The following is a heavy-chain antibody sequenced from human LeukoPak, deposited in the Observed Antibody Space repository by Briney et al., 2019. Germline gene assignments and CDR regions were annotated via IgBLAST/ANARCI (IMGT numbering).Heavy chain of an antibody. D-gene: IGHD3-10*01. CDR2: INPSGGST. Sequence: GASVKVSCKASGYTFTNYYMHWVRQAPGQGLEWMGIINPSGGSTSYAQKFQGRVTMTRDMSTSTVYMELSSLRSEDTAVYYCARGAPLLWFGESSYYMDDWGKGTTVTVSS. J-gene: IGHJ6*03. CDR1: GYTFTNYY. V-gene: IGHV1-46*01. CDR3: ARGAPLLWFGESSYYMDD.